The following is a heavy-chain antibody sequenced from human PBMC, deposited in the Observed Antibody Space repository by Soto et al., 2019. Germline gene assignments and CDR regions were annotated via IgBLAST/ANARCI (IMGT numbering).Heavy chain of an antibody. CDR2: ISAYSGNR. Sequence: QVQLVQSGADVKKPGASVKVSCKTSGYTFTSYGTSWVRQVPGQGLEWMGWISAYSGNRNYAQKFQDRVTMTTDTATSTAYMEPRILRSGDTAEYYCARDCSGGTCPVNYWGQGTLVTVSS. CDR1: GYTFTSYG. CDR3: ARDCSGGTCPVNY. V-gene: IGHV1-18*01. J-gene: IGHJ4*01. D-gene: IGHD2-15*01.